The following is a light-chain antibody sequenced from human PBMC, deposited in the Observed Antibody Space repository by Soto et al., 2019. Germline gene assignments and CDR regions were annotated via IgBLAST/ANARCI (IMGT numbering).Light chain of an antibody. CDR2: WAS. Sequence: DIVMTQSPDSLAVSLGERATINCRSSQSVFSSSNYQNYLAWYQQKPGQPPKLLIYWASTRESGVPDRFSGSGPGTDFTLTISSLQGEDVAVYYCQHYYTPPLTFGGGTKVDIK. CDR3: QHYYTPPLT. V-gene: IGKV4-1*01. J-gene: IGKJ4*01. CDR1: QSVFSSSNYQNY.